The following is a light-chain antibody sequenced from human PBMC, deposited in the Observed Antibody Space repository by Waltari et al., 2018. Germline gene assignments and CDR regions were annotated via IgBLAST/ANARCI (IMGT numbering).Light chain of an antibody. J-gene: IGLJ3*02. CDR3: AAWDDSLSGPWV. CDR1: SSNIGRNY. V-gene: IGLV1-47*01. CDR2: RNN. Sequence: QSVLTQPPSASGTPGQRATISCSRSSSNIGRNYVYWYQQLPGTAPKLLIYRNNQRPSGVPDRFSGSKSGTSASLAISGLRSEDEADYYCAAWDDSLSGPWVFGGGTKLTVL.